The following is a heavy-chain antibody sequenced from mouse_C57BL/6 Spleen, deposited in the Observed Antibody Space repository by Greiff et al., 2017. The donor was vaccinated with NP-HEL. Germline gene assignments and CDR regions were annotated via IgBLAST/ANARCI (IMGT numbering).Heavy chain of an antibody. Sequence: QVQLQQPGAELVMPGASVKLSCKASGYTFTSYWMHWVKQRPGQGLEWIGEIDPSDSYTNYNQKFKGKSTLTVDKSSSTAYMQLSSLTSEDSAVYYCARRTDYYGSSYYYAMDYWGQGTSVTVSS. V-gene: IGHV1-69*01. CDR1: GYTFTSYW. J-gene: IGHJ4*01. CDR2: IDPSDSYT. D-gene: IGHD1-1*01. CDR3: ARRTDYYGSSYYYAMDY.